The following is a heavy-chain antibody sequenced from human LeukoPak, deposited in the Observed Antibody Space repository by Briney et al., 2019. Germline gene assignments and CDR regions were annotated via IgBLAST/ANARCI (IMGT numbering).Heavy chain of an antibody. CDR3: ARDASRIQLWPL. CDR1: GGSFSGYY. CDR2: INHSGST. Sequence: PETLSLTCAVYGGSFSGYYWSWIRQPPGKGLEWIGEINHSGSTNYNPSLKSRVTISVDTSKNQFSLKLSSVTAADTAIYYCARDASRIQLWPLWGQGTLVTVSS. D-gene: IGHD5-18*01. J-gene: IGHJ4*02. V-gene: IGHV4-34*01.